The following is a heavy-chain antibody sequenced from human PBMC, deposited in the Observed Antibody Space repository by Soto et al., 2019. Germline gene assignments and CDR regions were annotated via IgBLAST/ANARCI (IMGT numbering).Heavy chain of an antibody. CDR1: GYTFTSYG. D-gene: IGHD6-13*01. CDR3: ARVHPGSSSLYFVWFDH. J-gene: IGHJ5*02. Sequence: QVQLVQSGAEVKKPGASVKVSCKASGYTFTSYGISWVRQAPGQGLEWMGWISAYNGNTNYAQKLQGRVTMTTDTSTRKAYMELRSLRSHDTAVYYCARVHPGSSSLYFVWFDHWGQGTLVTVSS. V-gene: IGHV1-18*01. CDR2: ISAYNGNT.